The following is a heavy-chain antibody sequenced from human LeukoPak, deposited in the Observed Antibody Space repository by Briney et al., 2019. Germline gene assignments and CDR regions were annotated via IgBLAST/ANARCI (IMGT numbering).Heavy chain of an antibody. CDR1: GFTFSNYG. V-gene: IGHV3-30*02. D-gene: IGHD2-21*01. J-gene: IGHJ4*02. Sequence: GGSLRLSCAASGFTFSNYGMFWVRQAPGKGLGWVAFIRFDGGHKYYADSVRGRFTISRDNSKNTLYLQMNSLRAEDAAVYFCAKAPVTSCRGAYCYPFDSWGQGTLVTVSS. CDR2: IRFDGGHK. CDR3: AKAPVTSCRGAYCYPFDS.